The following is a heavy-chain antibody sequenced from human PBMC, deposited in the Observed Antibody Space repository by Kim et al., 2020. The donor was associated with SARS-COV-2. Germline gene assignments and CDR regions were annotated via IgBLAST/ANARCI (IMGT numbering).Heavy chain of an antibody. D-gene: IGHD5-18*01. V-gene: IGHV3-30*04. CDR2: ISYDGSNK. CDR3: AGGTAMVPLYGMDV. J-gene: IGHJ6*02. Sequence: GGSLRLSCAASGFTFSSYAMHWVRQAPGKGLEWVAVISYDGSNKYYADSVKGRFTISRDNSKNTLYLQMNSLRAEDTAVYYCAGGTAMVPLYGMDVWGQGTTVTAPS. CDR1: GFTFSSYA.